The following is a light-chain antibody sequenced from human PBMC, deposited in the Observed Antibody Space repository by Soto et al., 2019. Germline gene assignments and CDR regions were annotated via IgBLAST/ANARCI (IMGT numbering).Light chain of an antibody. V-gene: IGKV3-20*01. Sequence: IVLTQSPGTLSLSPGESATLSCRASQSVSSTNLAWYQQKPGQSPRLVMFGASSRATGIPDRFSGRGSGTDFTLTISRQEPEDFAVYYCQQYGSSPVSFGQGTKLEI. J-gene: IGKJ2*03. CDR1: QSVSSTN. CDR3: QQYGSSPVS. CDR2: GAS.